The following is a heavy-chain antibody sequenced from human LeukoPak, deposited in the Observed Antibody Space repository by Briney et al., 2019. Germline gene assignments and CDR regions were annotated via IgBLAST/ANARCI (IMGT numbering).Heavy chain of an antibody. CDR1: GFTFNKYA. V-gene: IGHV3-23*01. CDR2: ISADDDESS. Sequence: PGGSLRLSCAASGFTFNKYAMTWVRQAPGQGLQWVAHISADDDESSWYADSVRGRFTISRDNSKNTLYLQMSRLTDEDTAIYYCVRRRIAEAGDFGYWGQGTLVTVSS. J-gene: IGHJ4*01. D-gene: IGHD6-13*01. CDR3: VRRRIAEAGDFGY.